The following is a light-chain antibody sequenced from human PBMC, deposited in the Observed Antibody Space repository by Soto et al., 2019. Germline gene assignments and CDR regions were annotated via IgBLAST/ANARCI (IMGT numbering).Light chain of an antibody. J-gene: IGKJ1*01. V-gene: IGKV1-17*01. CDR1: QDIRND. CDR3: LQHKSYPRT. Sequence: DIQMTQSPSSLSASVGDRVTITCRASQDIRNDLGWYQQKQGKAPKRLIYAASSLQSGVPSRFSGSGSGTECTLTISSLQPEDFATYYCLQHKSYPRTFGQGTKVEIK. CDR2: AAS.